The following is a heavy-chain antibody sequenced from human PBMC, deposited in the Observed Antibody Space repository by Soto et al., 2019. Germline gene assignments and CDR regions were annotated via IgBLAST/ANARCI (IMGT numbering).Heavy chain of an antibody. CDR3: ARADAIYSSGWYRNDWYFDL. V-gene: IGHV5-51*01. Sequence: GESLKISCKGSGYSFTSYWIGWVRQMPGKGLEWMGIIYPGDSDTRYSPSFQGQVTISADKSISTAYLQWSSLKASDTAMYYCARADAIYSSGWYRNDWYFDLWGRGTLVTVSS. J-gene: IGHJ2*01. D-gene: IGHD6-19*01. CDR1: GYSFTSYW. CDR2: IYPGDSDT.